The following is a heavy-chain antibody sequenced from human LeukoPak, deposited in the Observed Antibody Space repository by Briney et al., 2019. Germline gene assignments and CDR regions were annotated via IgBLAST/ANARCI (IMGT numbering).Heavy chain of an antibody. Sequence: ASETLSLTCTVSGGSISSYYWSWIRQPPGKGLGWIGYIYYSGSTNYNPSLKSRVTISVDTSKNQFSLKLSSVAAADTAVYYCARGRLGGSYYYYYFDYWGQGTLVTVSS. J-gene: IGHJ4*02. V-gene: IGHV4-59*01. CDR2: IYYSGST. CDR1: GGSISSYY. CDR3: ARGRLGGSYYYYYFDY. D-gene: IGHD1-26*01.